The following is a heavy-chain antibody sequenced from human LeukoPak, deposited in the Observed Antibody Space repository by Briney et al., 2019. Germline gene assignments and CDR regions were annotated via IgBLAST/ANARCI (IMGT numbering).Heavy chain of an antibody. Sequence: PGGSLRLSCAASGFTFSSYSMNWVRQAPGKGLEWVSYISSSSSTIYYADSVKGRFTISRDNAKNSLYLQMNSLRAEDTAVYYCARDPIAVAGSFFDYWGQGTLVTVSS. CDR3: ARDPIAVAGSFFDY. V-gene: IGHV3-48*01. J-gene: IGHJ4*02. CDR2: ISSSSSTI. D-gene: IGHD6-19*01. CDR1: GFTFSSYS.